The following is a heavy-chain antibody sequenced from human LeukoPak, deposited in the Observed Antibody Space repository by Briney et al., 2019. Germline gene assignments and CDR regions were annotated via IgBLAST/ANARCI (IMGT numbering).Heavy chain of an antibody. CDR1: GGSISSGSHY. CDR2: IYYSGNS. Sequence: PSETLSLTCTVSGGSISSGSHYWGWIRQPPGKELEWIGNIYYSGNSYYNPSLKSRVTISVDASKNQFSLNLSSVTAADTAVYYCARLPYGSGSHYNFYFDFWGQGTLVTVSA. V-gene: IGHV4-39*01. D-gene: IGHD3-10*01. CDR3: ARLPYGSGSHYNFYFDF. J-gene: IGHJ4*02.